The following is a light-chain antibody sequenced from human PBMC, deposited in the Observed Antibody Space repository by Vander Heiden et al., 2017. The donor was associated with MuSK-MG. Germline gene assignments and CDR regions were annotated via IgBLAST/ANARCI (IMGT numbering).Light chain of an antibody. CDR1: QSVSSN. J-gene: IGKJ1*01. CDR3: QQYNNWPPRT. CDR2: GAS. V-gene: IGKV3-15*01. Sequence: EIVMTQSPATLSVSPGERATLSCRASQSVSSNLAWYQQKPGQAPRLLIYGASTRATGIPASFSGSGYGTEFTLTISSRQSEDFAVYYCQQYNNWPPRTFGQGTKLEIK.